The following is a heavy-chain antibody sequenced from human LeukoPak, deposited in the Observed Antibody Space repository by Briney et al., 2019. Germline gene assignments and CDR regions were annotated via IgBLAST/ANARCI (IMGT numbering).Heavy chain of an antibody. V-gene: IGHV4-59*08. Sequence: SETLSLTCTVSGGSISSYYWSWIRQPPGKGLEWIGYIYYSGSTNYNPSLKSRVTISVDTSKNQFSLKLSSVTAADTAVYYCARVTYYYDSSGYYEDYWGQGTLVTVSS. CDR3: ARVTYYYDSSGYYEDY. CDR2: IYYSGST. J-gene: IGHJ4*02. D-gene: IGHD3-22*01. CDR1: GGSISSYY.